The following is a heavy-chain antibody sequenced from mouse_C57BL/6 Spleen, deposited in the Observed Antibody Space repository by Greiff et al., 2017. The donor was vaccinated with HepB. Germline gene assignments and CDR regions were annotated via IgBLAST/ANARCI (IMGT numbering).Heavy chain of an antibody. Sequence: VQLQQSGPELVKPGASVKISCKASGYAFSSSWMNWVKQRPGKGLEWIGRIYPGDGDTNYNGKFKGKATLTADKSSSTAYMQLSSLTSEDSAVYVCARSADSNYPYWGQGTTLTVSS. CDR2: IYPGDGDT. V-gene: IGHV1-82*01. CDR1: GYAFSSSW. J-gene: IGHJ2*01. CDR3: ARSADSNYPY. D-gene: IGHD2-5*01.